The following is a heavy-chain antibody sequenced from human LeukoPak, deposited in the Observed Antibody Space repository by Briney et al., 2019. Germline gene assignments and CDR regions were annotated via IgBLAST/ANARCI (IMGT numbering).Heavy chain of an antibody. V-gene: IGHV3-48*04. Sequence: GGSLRLSCAASGFTFSSYSMNWVRQAPGKGLEWVSYISSSGSPIHYADSVKGRFTISRDNAKNSLYLQMNSLRAEDTALYYCATNIAVVTYFDSWGQGTLVTVSS. CDR3: ATNIAVVTYFDS. D-gene: IGHD5-18*01. CDR2: ISSSGSPI. CDR1: GFTFSSYS. J-gene: IGHJ4*02.